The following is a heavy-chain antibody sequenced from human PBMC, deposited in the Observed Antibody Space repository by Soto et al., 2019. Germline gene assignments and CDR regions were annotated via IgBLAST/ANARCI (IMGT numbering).Heavy chain of an antibody. V-gene: IGHV3-23*01. Sequence: VQLLESGGDLVQPGGSLRLSCAASGFTFSSYTMTWVRRAPGKGLEWVSDVGGNGDAKLYADSVKGRFTIARDNSKNTLYLQLARLGAEDTAIYYCAKTGRPGDYYRGFDSWCQGTLVTVSS. D-gene: IGHD3-22*01. CDR3: AKTGRPGDYYRGFDS. CDR1: GFTFSSYT. J-gene: IGHJ5*01. CDR2: VGGNGDAK.